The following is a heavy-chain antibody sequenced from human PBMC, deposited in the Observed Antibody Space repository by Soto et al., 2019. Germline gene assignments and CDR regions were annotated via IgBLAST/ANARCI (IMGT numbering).Heavy chain of an antibody. V-gene: IGHV3-23*01. J-gene: IGHJ4*02. CDR1: GITFSNHA. CDR2: ISGSGANT. D-gene: IGHD3-22*01. CDR3: ASHPRDSSGYWYYFDY. Sequence: GGSLRLSCAASGITFSNHARSWVRQAPGKGLEWVSGISGSGANTHYADSVKGRFTISRDNSKNTLYVQMSSLRAEDTAVYYCASHPRDSSGYWYYFDYWGQGTLVTVSS.